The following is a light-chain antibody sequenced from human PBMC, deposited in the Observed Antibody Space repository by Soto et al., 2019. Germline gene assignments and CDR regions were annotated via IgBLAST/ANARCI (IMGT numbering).Light chain of an antibody. CDR3: AAWDESLNGYV. J-gene: IGLJ1*01. V-gene: IGLV1-36*01. CDR1: SSNIENNA. Sequence: QSVLTQPPSVSEAPRQRVTISCSGSSSNIENNAVNWYQQLPGKAPKLLIYYDDLLPSGVSDRFSGSKSGTSASLAISGLQSEDEADYYCAAWDESLNGYVFGTGTKLTVL. CDR2: YDD.